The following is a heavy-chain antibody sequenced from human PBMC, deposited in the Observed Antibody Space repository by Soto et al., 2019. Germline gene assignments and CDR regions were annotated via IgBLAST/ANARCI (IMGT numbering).Heavy chain of an antibody. CDR1: GFTFSSYA. CDR2: ISGSGGST. Sequence: GGSLRLSCAASGFTFSSYAMSWVRQAPGKGLEWVSAISGSGGSTYYADSVKGRFTISRDNSKNTLYLQMNSLRSDDTAVYYCARDVTIFGVVINNWFDPWGQGTLVTVSS. D-gene: IGHD3-3*01. CDR3: ARDVTIFGVVINNWFDP. J-gene: IGHJ5*02. V-gene: IGHV3-23*01.